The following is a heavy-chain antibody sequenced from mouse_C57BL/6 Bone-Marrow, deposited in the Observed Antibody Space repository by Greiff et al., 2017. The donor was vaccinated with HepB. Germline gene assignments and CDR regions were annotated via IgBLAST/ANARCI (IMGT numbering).Heavy chain of an antibody. CDR2: INPGSGGT. V-gene: IGHV1-54*01. D-gene: IGHD2-1*01. CDR1: GYAFTNYL. Sequence: QVQLQQSGAELVRPGPSVKVSCKASGYAFTNYLIEWVKQRPGQGLEWIGVINPGSGGTNYNEKFKGKATLTADKSSSTAYMQLSSLTSEDSAVYFCARGGLEIYYGNYGFAYWGQGTLVTVSA. CDR3: ARGGLEIYYGNYGFAY. J-gene: IGHJ3*01.